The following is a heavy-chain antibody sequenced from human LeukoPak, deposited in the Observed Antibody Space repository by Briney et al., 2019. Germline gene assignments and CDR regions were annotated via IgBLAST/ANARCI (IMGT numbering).Heavy chain of an antibody. CDR3: ARHRYYYDSSGYYPFDY. CDR2: IYYSGST. V-gene: IGHV4-34*01. Sequence: SETLSLTCAVYGGSFSGYHWSWIRQPPGKGLEWIGSIYYSGSTYYNPSLKSRVTISVDTSKNQFSLKLSSVTAADTAVYYCARHRYYYDSSGYYPFDYWGQGTLVTVSS. D-gene: IGHD3-22*01. CDR1: GGSFSGYH. J-gene: IGHJ4*02.